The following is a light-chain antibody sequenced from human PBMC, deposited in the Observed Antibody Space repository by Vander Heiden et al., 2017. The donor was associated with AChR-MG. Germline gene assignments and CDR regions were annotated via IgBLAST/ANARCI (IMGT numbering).Light chain of an antibody. CDR1: SGHRTSA. V-gene: IGLV4-69*01. CDR3: QRWGTGIRG. CDR2: VNSDGRH. Sequence: QLVLTQSPSASASLGASVKVTCTLSSGHRTSAIPWHQQQPEKGPRYLMKVNSDGRHSKGDGIPDRFSRYGSGNERYLTISSLQGEDEAEYYCQRWGTGIRGLGGGNKL. J-gene: IGLJ3*02.